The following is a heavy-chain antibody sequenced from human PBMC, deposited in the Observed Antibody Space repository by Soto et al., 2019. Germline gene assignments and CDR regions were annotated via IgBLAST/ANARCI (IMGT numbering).Heavy chain of an antibody. CDR3: GRHHGGATTGIDE. CDR1: GYTFTYYW. V-gene: IGHV5-51*01. D-gene: IGHD1-26*01. CDR2: TYPFDSDT. J-gene: IGHJ1*01. Sequence: PGESLKISCEGSGYTFTYYWIGWVRQMPGKGLEWMGVTYPFDSDTRYSPSLQGRVTISAVQSTNTAYLELSRLQASDTAIYYCGRHHGGATTGIDEWCQGTLVTVFS.